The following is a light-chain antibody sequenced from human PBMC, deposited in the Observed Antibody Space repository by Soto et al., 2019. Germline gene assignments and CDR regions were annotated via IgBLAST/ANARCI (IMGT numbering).Light chain of an antibody. J-gene: IGKJ2*01. CDR3: QQYNSYSLYT. CDR1: QSISSW. Sequence: IEMTQSPSTLSASVGDRVTITCRAIQSISSWLAWYQQKPGKAPKLLLYKASSLESGVPSRFSGSGSGTEFTLTISSLQPDDFATYYCQQYNSYSLYTFGQGTKLEIK. CDR2: KAS. V-gene: IGKV1-5*03.